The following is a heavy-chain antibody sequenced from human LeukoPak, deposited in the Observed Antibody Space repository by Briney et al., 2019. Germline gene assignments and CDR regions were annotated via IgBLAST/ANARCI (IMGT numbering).Heavy chain of an antibody. D-gene: IGHD3-9*01. CDR3: ARHSRRLRYFDWSGNWFDP. J-gene: IGHJ5*02. Sequence: SETLSLTCTVSGGSVSDYYWSWIRQSPGKGLEWIGYIYHTGSASYSPSLKSRVTISADTSQNQFSLKLSSVTAADTAVYYCARHSRRLRYFDWSGNWFDPWGQGTLVTVSS. CDR2: IYHTGSA. V-gene: IGHV4-59*02. CDR1: GGSVSDYY.